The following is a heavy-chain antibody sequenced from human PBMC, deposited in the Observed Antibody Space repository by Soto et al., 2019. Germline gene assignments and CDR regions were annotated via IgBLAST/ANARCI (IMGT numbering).Heavy chain of an antibody. CDR3: ARHKDYGDYAGIDP. J-gene: IGHJ5*02. D-gene: IGHD4-17*01. Sequence: SETLSLTCTVSSGSISSSGYYWCWIRQPPGEGLEWIGSIYYSGSTHYNPSLKSRVTIFVDTSKNQFSLKLSSVTAADTAVYYCARHKDYGDYAGIDPWGQGTLVTVSS. CDR2: IYYSGST. V-gene: IGHV4-39*01. CDR1: SGSISSSGYY.